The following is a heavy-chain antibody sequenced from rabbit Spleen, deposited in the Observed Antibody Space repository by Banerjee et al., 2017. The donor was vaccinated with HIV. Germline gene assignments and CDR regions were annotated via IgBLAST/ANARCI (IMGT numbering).Heavy chain of an antibody. V-gene: IGHV1S40*01. Sequence: QSLEESGGDLVKPGASLTLTCTASGFSFSSSFYMCWVRQAPGKGLEWIACIDNDGRRAYYASWAKGRFTIPKTSSTKVTLQMTSLTAADTATYFCARDLVAVIGWNFNLWGQGTLVTVS. CDR3: ARDLVAVIGWNFNL. CDR2: IDNDGRRA. J-gene: IGHJ4*01. D-gene: IGHD1-1*01. CDR1: GFSFSSSFY.